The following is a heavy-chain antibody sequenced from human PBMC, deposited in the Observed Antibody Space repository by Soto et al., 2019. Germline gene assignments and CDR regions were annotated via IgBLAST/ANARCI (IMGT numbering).Heavy chain of an antibody. J-gene: IGHJ5*02. CDR3: ARSYYDSTGFAVDP. V-gene: IGHV4-59*02. CDR1: GASVSHGY. D-gene: IGHD3-22*01. CDR2: MYFGGSF. Sequence: QMQLQASGPGLVKPSETLSLTCNVSGASVSHGYWSWIRQPPGKGLEWVSFMYFGGSFNYNPSLTGRATISVETSKNQFSMKLTSVTASDTAVYYCARSYYDSTGFAVDPWGQGTLVTVSS.